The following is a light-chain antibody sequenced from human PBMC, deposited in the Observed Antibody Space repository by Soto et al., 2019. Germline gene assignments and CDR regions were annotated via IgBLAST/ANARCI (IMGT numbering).Light chain of an antibody. CDR3: QHYNSYSEA. V-gene: IGKV1-5*01. Sequence: DIQTSQSPSTLSASVGDRVIITCRASQIISSRLAWYQQKPGKAPKLLIFDASSLEGGVPSRFSGSGSETEFTLTISSLQPDDFATYYCQHYNSYSEAFGQGTKVDIK. J-gene: IGKJ1*01. CDR1: QIISSR. CDR2: DAS.